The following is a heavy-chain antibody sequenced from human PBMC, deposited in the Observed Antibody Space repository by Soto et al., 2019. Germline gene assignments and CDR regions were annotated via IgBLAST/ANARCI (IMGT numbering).Heavy chain of an antibody. Sequence: QVNLVQSGAEVKTPVSSVKVSCKLSGGTFSSYGIIWVRQAPGQGLEWMGGIIPVSGTAKYAQKFQGRVTISADAATNKAYMDLCSISFDDTAVYYCSTVDRSVALVGGFDPWGQGPLVTVSA. CDR1: GGTFSSYG. CDR2: IIPVSGTA. J-gene: IGHJ5*02. D-gene: IGHD2-15*01. V-gene: IGHV1-69*01. CDR3: STVDRSVALVGGFDP.